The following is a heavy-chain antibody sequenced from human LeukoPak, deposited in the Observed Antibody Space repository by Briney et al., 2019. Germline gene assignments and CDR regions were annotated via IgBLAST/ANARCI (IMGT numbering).Heavy chain of an antibody. CDR3: ARNSYGYDYFDY. V-gene: IGHV3-53*01. Sequence: PSETLSLTCTVSGGSISSSFYYWGWIRQPPGKGLEWVSVIYSGGSTYYADSVKGRFTISRDNSKNTLYLQMNSLRAEDTAVYYCARNSYGYDYFDYWGQGTLVTVSS. D-gene: IGHD5-18*01. CDR2: IYSGGST. J-gene: IGHJ4*02. CDR1: GGSISSSFYY.